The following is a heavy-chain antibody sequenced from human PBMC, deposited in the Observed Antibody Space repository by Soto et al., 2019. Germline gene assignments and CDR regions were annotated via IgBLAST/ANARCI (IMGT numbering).Heavy chain of an antibody. CDR1: GFTFSSYW. V-gene: IGHV3-7*01. Sequence: GGSLRLSCAASGFTFSSYWMSWVRQDPGKGLEWVANIKQDGSEKYYVDSVKGRFTISRDNAKNSLYLQMNSLRAEDTAVYYCARYYDILTGYYSAAFDIWGQGTMVTVSS. J-gene: IGHJ3*02. D-gene: IGHD3-9*01. CDR2: IKQDGSEK. CDR3: ARYYDILTGYYSAAFDI.